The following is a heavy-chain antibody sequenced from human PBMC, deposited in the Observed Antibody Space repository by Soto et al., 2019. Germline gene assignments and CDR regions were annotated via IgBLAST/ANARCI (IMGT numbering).Heavy chain of an antibody. V-gene: IGHV4-39*01. CDR1: GGSIYRSGYY. D-gene: IGHD2-15*01. Sequence: SEPLSLTCTVSGGSIYRSGYYWGWIRQPPGRGLEWIGNIDYNGVTYSNPSLKSRVTISRDTSKNPFSLKLTSVTAADTALYYCGKVLVGATGHTDSDSWGPGKLVTVSS. J-gene: IGHJ4*02. CDR3: GKVLVGATGHTDSDS. CDR2: IDYNGVT.